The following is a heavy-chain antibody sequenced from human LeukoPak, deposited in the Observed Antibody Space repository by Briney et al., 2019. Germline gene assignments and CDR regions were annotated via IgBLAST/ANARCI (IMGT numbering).Heavy chain of an antibody. D-gene: IGHD2-2*01. CDR3: AKVVAMAQDYFDY. J-gene: IGHJ4*02. Sequence: PGGSLRLSCAASGFTFSSYAMSWVRQAPGKGLEWVSAISGSGGSTCYADSVKGRFTISRDNSKNTLYLQMNSLRAEDTAVYYCAKVVAMAQDYFDYWGQGTLVTVSS. CDR1: GFTFSSYA. V-gene: IGHV3-23*01. CDR2: ISGSGGST.